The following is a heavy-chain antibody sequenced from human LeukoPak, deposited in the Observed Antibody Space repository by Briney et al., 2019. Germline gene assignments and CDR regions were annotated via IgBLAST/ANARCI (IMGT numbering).Heavy chain of an antibody. J-gene: IGHJ5*02. CDR1: GFTFSSYG. CDR2: IWYDGSNK. V-gene: IGHV3-33*01. D-gene: IGHD3-22*01. Sequence: GRSLRLSCAASGFTFSSYGMHWVRQAPGKGVEWVAVIWYDGSNKYYADSVKGRFTIPRDNSKNTLYLQMNSLRAEDTAVYYCARDYYDSSGYYYEDWFDRWGQGTLVTVSS. CDR3: ARDYYDSSGYYYEDWFDR.